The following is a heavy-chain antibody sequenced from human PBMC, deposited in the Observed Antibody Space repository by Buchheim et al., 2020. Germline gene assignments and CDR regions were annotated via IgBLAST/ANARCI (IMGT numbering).Heavy chain of an antibody. D-gene: IGHD3-22*01. CDR1: GFTVSSDS. J-gene: IGHJ5*02. V-gene: IGHV3-66*01. Sequence: EVQLVESGGGLVQPGGSLRLSCAVSGFTVSSDSMSWVRQAPGKGLEWVSAIYGGGATYYTDSVMGRFNISRASSKNTLYLQMNRLRVEDTAMYYCARRQPSGSWFDPWGQGTL. CDR3: ARRQPSGSWFDP. CDR2: IYGGGAT.